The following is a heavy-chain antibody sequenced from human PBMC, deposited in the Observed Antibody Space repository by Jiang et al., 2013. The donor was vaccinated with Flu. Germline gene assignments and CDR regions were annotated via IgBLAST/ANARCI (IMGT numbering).Heavy chain of an antibody. V-gene: IGHV1-24*01. CDR1: GYTLTELS. CDR2: FDPEDGET. D-gene: IGHD1-26*01. CDR3: ATDTQWEVLLWDAFDI. Sequence: GAEVKKPGASVKVSCKVSGYTLTELSMHWVRQAPGKGLEWMGGFDPEDGETIYAQKFQGRVTMTEDTSTDTAYMELSSLRSEDTAVYYCATDTQWEVLLWDAFDIWGQGTMVTVSS. J-gene: IGHJ3*02.